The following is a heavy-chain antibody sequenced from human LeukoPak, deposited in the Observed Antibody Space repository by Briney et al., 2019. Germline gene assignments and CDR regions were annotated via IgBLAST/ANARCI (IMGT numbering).Heavy chain of an antibody. Sequence: PSETLSLTCAVYGGSFSGYYWSWIRQPPGKGLQWIGEINHSGSTNYNPSPKSRVTISVDTSKNQFSLKLSSVTAADTAVYYCARALWFGESYYYYMDVWGKGTTVTVSS. J-gene: IGHJ6*03. CDR2: INHSGST. D-gene: IGHD3-10*01. CDR3: ARALWFGESYYYYMDV. V-gene: IGHV4-34*01. CDR1: GGSFSGYY.